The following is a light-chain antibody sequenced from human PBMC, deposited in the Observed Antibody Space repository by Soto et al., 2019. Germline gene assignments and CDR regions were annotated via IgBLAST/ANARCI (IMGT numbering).Light chain of an antibody. Sequence: DIQMTKAPSTPSGSVGDRVTITCRASQTISSWLAWYQQKPGKAHKLQIYKASTLKSGVPSRFSASGSGTEFAHTISSLQPDDFATYYCQHYNSYAEASGQGTKV. CDR2: KAS. J-gene: IGKJ1*01. CDR1: QTISSW. V-gene: IGKV1-5*03. CDR3: QHYNSYAEA.